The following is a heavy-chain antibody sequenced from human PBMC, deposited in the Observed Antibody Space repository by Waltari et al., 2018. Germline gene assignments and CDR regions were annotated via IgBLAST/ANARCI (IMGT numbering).Heavy chain of an antibody. CDR2: IIPIFGTA. CDR1: GGTFSSYA. Sequence: QLVQSGAEVKKPGSSVKVSCKASGGTFSSYAISWVRQAPGQGPEWMGGIIPIFGTANYAQKFQGRVTITADESTSTAYMELSSLRSEDTAVYYCARSPEPLYYYDSSGYLNWFDPWGQGTLVTVSS. D-gene: IGHD3-22*01. J-gene: IGHJ5*02. CDR3: ARSPEPLYYYDSSGYLNWFDP. V-gene: IGHV1-69*13.